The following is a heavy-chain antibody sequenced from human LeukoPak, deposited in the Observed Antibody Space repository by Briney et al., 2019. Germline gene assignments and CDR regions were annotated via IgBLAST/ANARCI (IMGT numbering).Heavy chain of an antibody. CDR3: ARFKGVINWYFDL. V-gene: IGHV4-59*01. D-gene: IGHD3-10*01. Sequence: TASETLSLTCTVSGGSISSYYWSWIRQPPGKGPEWIGYIYYSGSTNYNPSLKSRVTISVDTSKNQFSLKLSSVTAADTAVYYCARFKGVINWYFDLWGRGTLVTVSS. CDR2: IYYSGST. CDR1: GGSISSYY. J-gene: IGHJ2*01.